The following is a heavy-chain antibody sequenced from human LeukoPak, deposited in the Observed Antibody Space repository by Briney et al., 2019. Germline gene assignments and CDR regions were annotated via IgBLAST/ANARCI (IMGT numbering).Heavy chain of an antibody. J-gene: IGHJ4*02. Sequence: GESLKISCKGSGYSFTSYWIGWVRQMPGKGLEWMGIIYPGDSDTRYSPSFQGQVTISADKSISTAYLQWSSLKASDTAMYYCARNQLIPGIAVAGATPYDYWGQGTLVTVSS. D-gene: IGHD6-19*01. CDR3: ARNQLIPGIAVAGATPYDY. CDR1: GYSFTSYW. V-gene: IGHV5-51*01. CDR2: IYPGDSDT.